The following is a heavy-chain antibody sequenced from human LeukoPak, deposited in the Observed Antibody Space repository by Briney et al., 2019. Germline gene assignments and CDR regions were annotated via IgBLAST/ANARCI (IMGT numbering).Heavy chain of an antibody. CDR3: AREGLNMVRGVIPKEAWGWFDP. D-gene: IGHD3-10*01. J-gene: IGHJ5*02. CDR2: IYTSGST. Sequence: SETLSLTCTVSGGSISSSSYYWNWIRQPAGKGLEWIGRIYTSGSTNYNPSLKSRVTISVDTSKNQFSLKLSSVTAADTAVYYCAREGLNMVRGVIPKEAWGWFDPWGQGTLVTVSS. CDR1: GGSISSSSYY. V-gene: IGHV4-61*02.